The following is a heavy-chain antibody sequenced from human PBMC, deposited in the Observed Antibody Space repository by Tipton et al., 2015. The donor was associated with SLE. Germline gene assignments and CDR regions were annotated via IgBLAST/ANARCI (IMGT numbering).Heavy chain of an antibody. CDR1: GGSFGGYY. V-gene: IGHV4-59*01. D-gene: IGHD3-3*01. CDR2: VFHSGST. CDR3: ARVEYDAYDLPQFAL. J-gene: IGHJ4*02. Sequence: TLSLTCAVYGGSFGGYYWNWIRQPPGKGLEWIGYVFHSGSTNYNPSLRSRVTISVDTSKIQFSLRLNSVTAADTAIYYCARVEYDAYDLPQFALWGQGALVTVSS.